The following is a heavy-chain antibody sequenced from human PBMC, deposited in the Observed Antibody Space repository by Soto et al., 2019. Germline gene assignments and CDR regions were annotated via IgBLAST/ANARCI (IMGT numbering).Heavy chain of an antibody. J-gene: IGHJ4*02. CDR3: AKPTYGSGYYPDY. D-gene: IGHD3-10*01. V-gene: IGHV3-30*18. CDR2: ISYDGSNK. CDR1: GFTFSSYG. Sequence: PGWSLRLSCAASGFTFSSYGMHWVRQAPGKGLEWVAVISYDGSNKYYADSVKGRFTISRDNSKNTLYLQMNSLRAEDTAVYYCAKPTYGSGYYPDYWGQGTLVTVSS.